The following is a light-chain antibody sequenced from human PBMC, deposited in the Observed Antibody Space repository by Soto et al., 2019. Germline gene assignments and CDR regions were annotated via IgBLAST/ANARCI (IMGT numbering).Light chain of an antibody. V-gene: IGKV3-20*01. Sequence: IVFTQCPGTLSLSPGERATLSCRASQSVSSSYLAWYQQKPGQAPRLLIYGASSRATGIPDRFSGSGSGTDFTLTISRLEPEDFAVYYCQQYGSSPLTFGGGTKV. CDR1: QSVSSSY. CDR3: QQYGSSPLT. J-gene: IGKJ4*01. CDR2: GAS.